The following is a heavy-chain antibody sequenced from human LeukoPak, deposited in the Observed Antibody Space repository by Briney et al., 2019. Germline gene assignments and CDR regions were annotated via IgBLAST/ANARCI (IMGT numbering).Heavy chain of an antibody. Sequence: ASVKVSCKASGYTFTSYGISWVRQAPGQGLEWMGWISAYNGNTNYAQKLQGRVTMTTDTSTSTAYMELSSLRSEDTAVYYCATEQYCSGGSCKGFDYWGQGTLVTVSS. J-gene: IGHJ4*02. V-gene: IGHV1-18*01. CDR3: ATEQYCSGGSCKGFDY. CDR1: GYTFTSYG. D-gene: IGHD2-15*01. CDR2: ISAYNGNT.